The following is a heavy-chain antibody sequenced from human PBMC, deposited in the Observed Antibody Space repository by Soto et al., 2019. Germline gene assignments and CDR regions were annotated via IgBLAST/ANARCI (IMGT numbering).Heavy chain of an antibody. V-gene: IGHV5-51*01. CDR1: GYSFSSYW. D-gene: IGHD6-13*01. J-gene: IGHJ6*03. CDR3: ARTAAAGKFYYCTDF. Sequence: GESLKISCKGSGYSFSSYWIGWVLQMPGKGLEWMGIIYPGDSDTRYSPSFQGQVTISADKSISTAYLQWSSLKASDTAMYYCARTAAAGKFYYCTDFWGAGTTVTAP. CDR2: IYPGDSDT.